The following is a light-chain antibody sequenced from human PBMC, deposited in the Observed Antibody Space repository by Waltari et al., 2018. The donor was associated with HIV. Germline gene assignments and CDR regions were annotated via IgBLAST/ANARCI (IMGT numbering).Light chain of an antibody. V-gene: IGLV3-25*03. J-gene: IGLJ3*02. CDR1: ALPNQY. Sequence: SYELTHPPSVSVSPGQTAEITCSGDALPNQYAHWYQQKPGQAPLLVIYKDTQRPSGIPERFSGSHSGTTVTLTISGVQAEDEADYYCESADNSGTYWVFGGGTKLSVL. CDR2: KDT. CDR3: ESADNSGTYWV.